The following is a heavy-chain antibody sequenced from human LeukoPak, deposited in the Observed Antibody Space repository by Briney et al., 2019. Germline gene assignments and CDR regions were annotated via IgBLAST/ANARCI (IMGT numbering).Heavy chain of an antibody. Sequence: PGGSLRLSCAASGFTFSNRTMHWVRQAPGKALEWVSSISSSSGYIHYADSVRGRCTISRDNAKNSVFLQIDRLTVEDTALYYWAVRVTVVGGLGVWGPGT. D-gene: IGHD4-23*01. V-gene: IGHV3-21*06. CDR1: GFTFSNRT. J-gene: IGHJ6*02. CDR3: AVRVTVVGGLGV. CDR2: ISSSSGYI.